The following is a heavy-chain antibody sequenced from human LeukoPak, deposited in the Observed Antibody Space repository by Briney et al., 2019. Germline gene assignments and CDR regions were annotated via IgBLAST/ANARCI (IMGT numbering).Heavy chain of an antibody. D-gene: IGHD3-22*01. V-gene: IGHV3-15*01. J-gene: IGHJ3*02. CDR1: GFILSSYA. CDR2: IKSKTAGSNT. CDR3: TARTFWDSSNAFDI. Sequence: GWSLRLSCAASGFILSSYAMSWVRQAAGKGLEGVGRIKSKTAGSNTDYAAPVKGRFTISRDNSKNTLYLQMNSLKAEDTAVYYCTARTFWDSSNAFDIWGQGTMVTVSS.